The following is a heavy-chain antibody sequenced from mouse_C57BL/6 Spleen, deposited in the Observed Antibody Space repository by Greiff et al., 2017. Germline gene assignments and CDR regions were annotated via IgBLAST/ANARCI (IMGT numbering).Heavy chain of an antibody. CDR2: IHPNSGST. D-gene: IGHD2-5*01. CDR3: ARDSRYSNYVAWFAY. CDR1: GYTFTSYW. Sequence: QVQLKQPGAELVKPGASVKLSCKASGYTFTSYWMHWVKQRPGQGLEWIGMIHPNSGSTNYNEKFKSKATLTVDKSSSTAYMQLSSLTSEDSAVYYCARDSRYSNYVAWFAYWGQGTLVTVSA. J-gene: IGHJ3*01. V-gene: IGHV1-64*01.